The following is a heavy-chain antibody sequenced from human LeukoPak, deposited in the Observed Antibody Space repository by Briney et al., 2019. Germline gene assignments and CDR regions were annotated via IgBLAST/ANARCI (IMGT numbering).Heavy chain of an antibody. CDR2: INPNSGGT. V-gene: IGHV1-2*06. CDR3: ARGHYYYYYMDV. CDR1: GYTFTGYY. Sequence: ASAKVSCKASGYTFTGYYMHWVRQAPGQGLEWMGRINPNSGGTNYAQKFQGRVTMTRDTSISTAYMELSRLRSDDTAVYYCARGHYYYYYMDVWGKGTTVTVSS. J-gene: IGHJ6*03.